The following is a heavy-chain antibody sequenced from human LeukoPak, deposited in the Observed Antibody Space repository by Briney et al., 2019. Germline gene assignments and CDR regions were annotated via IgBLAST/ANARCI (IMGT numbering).Heavy chain of an antibody. V-gene: IGHV3-21*01. J-gene: IGHJ4*02. Sequence: PGGSLRLSCAASGFTFSSYSMNWVCQAPGKGLEWVSSISSSSSYIYYADSVKGRFTISRDNAKNSLYLQMNSLRAEDTAVYYCARESTAMAPYIDYWGQGTLVTVSS. CDR1: GFTFSSYS. CDR3: ARESTAMAPYIDY. D-gene: IGHD5-18*01. CDR2: ISSSSSYI.